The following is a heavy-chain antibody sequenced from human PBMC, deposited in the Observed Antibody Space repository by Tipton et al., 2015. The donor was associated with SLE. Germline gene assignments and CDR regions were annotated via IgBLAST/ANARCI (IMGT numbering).Heavy chain of an antibody. D-gene: IGHD7-27*01. Sequence: TLSITCAVNGGSFSGYYWSWIRQPPGKGQEWIGEINHSGSTNYNPSLKSRVTISVDTSKNQFSRKLSSVTAADTAVYYCARANWGNFDYWGQGTLVTVSS. CDR1: GGSFSGYY. CDR2: INHSGST. CDR3: ARANWGNFDY. V-gene: IGHV4-34*01. J-gene: IGHJ4*02.